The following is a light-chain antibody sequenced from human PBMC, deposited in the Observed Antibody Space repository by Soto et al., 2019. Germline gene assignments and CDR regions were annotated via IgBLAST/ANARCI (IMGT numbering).Light chain of an antibody. CDR3: QHSYISPFN. Sequence: DMQMTQSPSALSASIGDRGTITCRASQTITTYLNWYQQKPVKAPNLLISAASMLQSGVPSRFSSSGSGTDFPRTISRHQPEDVAKYFCQHSYISPFNFGGGPKVDIK. V-gene: IGKV1-39*01. CDR1: QTITTY. CDR2: AAS. J-gene: IGKJ4*01.